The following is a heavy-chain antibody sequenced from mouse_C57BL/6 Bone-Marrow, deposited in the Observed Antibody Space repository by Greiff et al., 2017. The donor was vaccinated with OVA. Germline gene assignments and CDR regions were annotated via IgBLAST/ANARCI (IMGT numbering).Heavy chain of an antibody. J-gene: IGHJ2*01. CDR2: IDPEDGET. Sequence: VHVKQSGAELVKPGASVKLSCTASGFNIKDYYMHWVKQRTEQGLEWIGRIDPEDGETKYAPKFQGKATITADTSSNTAYLQLSSLTSEDTAVYYCARGLDYYGSSYGDFDYWGQGTTLTVSS. CDR1: GFNIKDYY. CDR3: ARGLDYYGSSYGDFDY. D-gene: IGHD1-1*01. V-gene: IGHV14-2*01.